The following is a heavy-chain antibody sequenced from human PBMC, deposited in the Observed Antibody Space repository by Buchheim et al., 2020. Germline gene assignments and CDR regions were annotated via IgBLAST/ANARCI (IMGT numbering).Heavy chain of an antibody. D-gene: IGHD2-15*01. CDR2: FSGSGDNT. Sequence: EVQVVESGGGLVQPGGSVRLSCAASGFTFNNFAMNWVRQAPGKGLEWVSLFSGSGDNTYYAGSVKGWFSISRDNSKHTVDVQINSLRAGDTDVYYSAEDVRRGGGSMDVWGQGTT. CDR1: GFTFNNFA. CDR3: AEDVRRGGGSMDV. V-gene: IGHV3-23*04. J-gene: IGHJ6*02.